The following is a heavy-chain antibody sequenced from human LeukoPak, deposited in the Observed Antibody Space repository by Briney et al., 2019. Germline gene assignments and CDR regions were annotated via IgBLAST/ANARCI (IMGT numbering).Heavy chain of an antibody. CDR2: INPSGST. V-gene: IGHV4-30-2*01. D-gene: IGHD3-10*01. Sequence: SSETLSLTCAVSGGSISSGGYSWNWIRQPPGKGLEWIGYINPSGSTYYNPSLKSRVTISVDRSKNQFSLKLSSVTAADTAVYFCARSYGSGYYFDYWGQGTLVTVSS. CDR1: GGSISSGGYS. CDR3: ARSYGSGYYFDY. J-gene: IGHJ4*02.